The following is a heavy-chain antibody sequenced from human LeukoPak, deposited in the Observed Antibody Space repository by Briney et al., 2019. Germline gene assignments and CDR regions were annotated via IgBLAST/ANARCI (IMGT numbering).Heavy chain of an antibody. CDR2: INSDGSST. Sequence: GGSLRLSCAASGFTFISYWMHWVRQAPGKGLVWVSRINSDGSSTSYADSVKGRFTISRDNAKNTLYLQMNSLRAEDTAVYYCARLYGGNSVPDWGQGTLVTVSS. J-gene: IGHJ4*02. CDR3: ARLYGGNSVPD. D-gene: IGHD4-23*01. V-gene: IGHV3-74*01. CDR1: GFTFISYW.